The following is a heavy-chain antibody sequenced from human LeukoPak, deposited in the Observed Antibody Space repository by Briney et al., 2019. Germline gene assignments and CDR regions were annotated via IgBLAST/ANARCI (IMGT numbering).Heavy chain of an antibody. CDR2: INPNSGHA. CDR3: ARALAWGGSSYSYYYMDV. J-gene: IGHJ6*03. V-gene: IGHV1-8*01. D-gene: IGHD1-26*01. CDR1: GYTFSDYD. Sequence: GASVKVSCKASGYTFSDYDINWVRQATGQGVEWMGWINPNSGHAGYAQKFQGRVTMTRNTSISTAYMELSSLRSEDTAVYYCARALAWGGSSYSYYYMDVWDKGTTVTVSS.